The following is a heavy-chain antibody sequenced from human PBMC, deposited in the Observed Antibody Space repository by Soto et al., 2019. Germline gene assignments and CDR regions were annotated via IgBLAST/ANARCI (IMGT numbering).Heavy chain of an antibody. D-gene: IGHD6-19*01. CDR1: GYTFSGYY. J-gene: IGHJ6*02. CDR2: INPNSGGT. CDR3: ARDRGSGWYLTYYYYGMDV. V-gene: IGHV1-2*02. Sequence: QVQLVQSGAEVKKPGASVKVSCKASGYTFSGYYMHWVRQAPGQGLEWMGWINPNSGGTNYAQKFKGRVTMTRDTSISTAYMELGRLRSDDTAVYYCARDRGSGWYLTYYYYGMDVWGQGTTVTVSS.